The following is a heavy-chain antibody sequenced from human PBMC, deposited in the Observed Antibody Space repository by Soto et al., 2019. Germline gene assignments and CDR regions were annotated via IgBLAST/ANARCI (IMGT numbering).Heavy chain of an antibody. V-gene: IGHV3-23*01. Sequence: EAQLLESGGGLVQPGGSLRLSCAASEFTFSTYAMSWVRQAPGKGLEWVSAVSGRGDAVYYVDSVKGRFTISRDTSKNTLYLQMNNLRAEDTALYYCAKSYSTNWYDYFDSWGQGTLVTVSS. D-gene: IGHD6-13*01. J-gene: IGHJ4*02. CDR2: VSGRGDAV. CDR1: EFTFSTYA. CDR3: AKSYSTNWYDYFDS.